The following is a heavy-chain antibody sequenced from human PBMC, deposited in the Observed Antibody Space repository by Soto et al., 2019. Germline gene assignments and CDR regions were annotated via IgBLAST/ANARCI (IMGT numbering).Heavy chain of an antibody. CDR1: GYSISSGYY. D-gene: IGHD6-13*01. J-gene: IGHJ6*02. V-gene: IGHV4-38-2*01. CDR3: ARLAPIAAADGMDV. Sequence: SETLSLTCAVSGYSISSGYYWGWIRQSPGKGLEWIGSIYHSGSTYYNPPLKSRVIISVDTSKNQFSLKLSSVTAADTAVYYCARLAPIAAADGMDVWGQGTTVTVSS. CDR2: IYHSGST.